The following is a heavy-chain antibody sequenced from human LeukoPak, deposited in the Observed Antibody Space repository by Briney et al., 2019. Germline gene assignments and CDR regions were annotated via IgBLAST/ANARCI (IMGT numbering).Heavy chain of an antibody. CDR1: GFTFSSYA. D-gene: IGHD6-19*01. J-gene: IGHJ4*02. CDR3: AKDQAYSSGWYDY. V-gene: IGHV3-23*01. CDR2: ISGSGGST. Sequence: GGSLRLSCAASGFTFSSYAMSWVRQALGKGLEWVSSISGSGGSTYYADSVKGRFTISRDNSKNTLDLQMNSLRAEDTAVYYCAKDQAYSSGWYDYWGQGTLVTVSS.